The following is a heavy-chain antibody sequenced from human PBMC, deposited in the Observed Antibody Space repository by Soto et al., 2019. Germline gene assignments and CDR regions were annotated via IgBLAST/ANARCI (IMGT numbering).Heavy chain of an antibody. CDR3: PRGPGASDSYFDS. V-gene: IGHV4-59*02. Sequence: SETRSLTGSVSGGSGSGYWWGWIRQPPGKGLEWIGYIYYTGSTNYSPSLKGRVTISLDASKSQFSLKLTSVTAADTAVYYTPRGPGASDSYFDSWGPGTLLPLSS. J-gene: IGHJ4*01. CDR2: IYYTGST. D-gene: IGHD2-15*01. CDR1: GGSGSGYW.